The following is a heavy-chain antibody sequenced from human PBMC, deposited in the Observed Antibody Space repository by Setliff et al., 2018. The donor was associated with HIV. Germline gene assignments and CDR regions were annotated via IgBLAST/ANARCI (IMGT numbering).Heavy chain of an antibody. CDR1: GFTFNNYA. Sequence: GGSLRLSCAASGFTFNNYAIHWVRQAPGKGLEWVALISYDGTYKYYAESVKGRFTISRDNSRNTLYLQMNSLRTEDTAVYLCARDKYYDILTGYFTDWGQGTLVTVSS. D-gene: IGHD3-9*01. CDR2: ISYDGTYK. J-gene: IGHJ4*02. V-gene: IGHV3-30*04. CDR3: ARDKYYDILTGYFTD.